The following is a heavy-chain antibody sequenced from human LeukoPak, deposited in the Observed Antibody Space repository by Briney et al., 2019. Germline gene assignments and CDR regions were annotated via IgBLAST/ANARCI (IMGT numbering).Heavy chain of an antibody. J-gene: IGHJ6*01. CDR2: LFISGGT. V-gene: IGHV4-4*07. Sequence: SESLSLTRMVPGGSLTSYYWCWVSAPPREGLGWVWRLFISGGTNYNPPPQSRVTMSVDTSKNQCSLKLSPVTAADTAVYYGARDQAGMDVWGKGTTVTVSS. CDR1: GGSLTSYY. CDR3: ARDQAGMDV.